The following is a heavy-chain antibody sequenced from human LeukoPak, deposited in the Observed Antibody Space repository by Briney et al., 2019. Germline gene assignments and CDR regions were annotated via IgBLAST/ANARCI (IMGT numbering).Heavy chain of an antibody. CDR1: GFTFDDYA. V-gene: IGHV3-9*01. CDR3: AKVGGYYYLFAGGLDV. D-gene: IGHD3-22*01. CDR2: ISWNSGSI. Sequence: GGSLRLSCAASGFTFDDYAMHWVRQAPGKGLEWVSGISWNSGSIGYADSVKGRFTISRDNAKNSLYLQMNSLRAEDTALYYCAKVGGYYYLFAGGLDVWGQGTTVTVSS. J-gene: IGHJ6*02.